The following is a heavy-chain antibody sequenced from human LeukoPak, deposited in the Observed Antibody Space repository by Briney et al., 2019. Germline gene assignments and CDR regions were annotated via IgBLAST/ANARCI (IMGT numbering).Heavy chain of an antibody. D-gene: IGHD3-3*01. CDR1: GYSISSGYY. CDR3: ARGGRYYDFWSGYSNLDY. J-gene: IGHJ4*02. CDR2: INHSGST. Sequence: SETLSLTCTVSGYSISSGYYWGWIRQPPGKGLEWIGEINHSGSTNYNPSLKSRVTISVDTSKNQFSLKLSSVTAADTAVYYCARGGRYYDFWSGYSNLDYWGQGTLVTVSS. V-gene: IGHV4-38-2*02.